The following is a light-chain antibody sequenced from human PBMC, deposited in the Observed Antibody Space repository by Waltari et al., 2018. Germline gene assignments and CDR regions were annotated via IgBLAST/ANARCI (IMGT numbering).Light chain of an antibody. CDR2: EAT. Sequence: SALTQPPPVSGSPDRSITISAPGPARDVGVINLVSWYQQNTGKAPKLVIDEATNRPSGISNRFSGSKSGTTASLTISGLHDEDEATYHCCSDAGSSVWIFGGGTKLTVL. CDR3: CSDAGSSVWI. J-gene: IGLJ2*01. V-gene: IGLV2-23*01. CDR1: ARDVGVINL.